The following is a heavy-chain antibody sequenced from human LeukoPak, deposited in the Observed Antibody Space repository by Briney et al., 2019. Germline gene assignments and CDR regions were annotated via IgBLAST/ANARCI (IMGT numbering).Heavy chain of an antibody. D-gene: IGHD6-13*01. V-gene: IGHV1-2*06. CDR3: AREVGYSSSWFGRFDH. Sequence: VASVKVSCKASGYTFTGYYIHWVRQAPGQGLQWMGRSNPNSGGTNDAQKFQGRVTMARDTSASTVYMELSRLRSDDTAVYDCAREVGYSSSWFGRFDHWGQGTLVTVSS. CDR2: SNPNSGGT. J-gene: IGHJ5*02. CDR1: GYTFTGYY.